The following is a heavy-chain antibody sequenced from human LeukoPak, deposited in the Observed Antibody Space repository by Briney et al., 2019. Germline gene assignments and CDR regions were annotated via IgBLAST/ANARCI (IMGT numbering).Heavy chain of an antibody. D-gene: IGHD3-3*02. J-gene: IGHJ4*02. V-gene: IGHV4-39*07. Sequence: PSETLSLTCTVPGGSISSSSYYWGWIRQPPGKGLEWIGSIYYSGSTYYNPSLKSRVTISVDTSKNQFSLKLSPVTAADTAVYYCARGIYYFDYWGQGTLVTVSS. CDR3: ARGIYYFDY. CDR2: IYYSGST. CDR1: GGSISSSSYY.